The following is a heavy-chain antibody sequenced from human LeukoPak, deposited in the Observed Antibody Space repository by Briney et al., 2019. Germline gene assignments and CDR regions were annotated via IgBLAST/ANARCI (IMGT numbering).Heavy chain of an antibody. CDR1: GFTFSSYG. CDR2: IWYDGSNK. CDR3: ARGPHATVVTNWYFDL. D-gene: IGHD4-23*01. J-gene: IGHJ2*01. Sequence: GGSLRLSCAASGFTFSSYGMHWVRQAPGKGLGWVAVIWYDGSNKYYADSVKGRFTISRDNSKSTLYLQMNSLRAEDTAVYYCARGPHATVVTNWYFDLWGRGTLVTVSS. V-gene: IGHV3-33*08.